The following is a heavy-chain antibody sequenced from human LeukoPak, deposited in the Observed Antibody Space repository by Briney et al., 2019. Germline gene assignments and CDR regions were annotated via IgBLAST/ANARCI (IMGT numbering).Heavy chain of an antibody. D-gene: IGHD2-2*01. CDR1: GFSFSAYA. V-gene: IGHV3-23*01. CDR2: ISGSGAST. J-gene: IGHJ3*02. Sequence: PGGSLRLSCAASGFSFSAYAMSWVRQAPGKGLEWVSVISGSGASTYYADSVKGRFTISRDNSKNTLYLQTNSLRAEDTAVYYCAKEIVIIPAASYAFDIWGQGTMVTVSS. CDR3: AKEIVIIPAASYAFDI.